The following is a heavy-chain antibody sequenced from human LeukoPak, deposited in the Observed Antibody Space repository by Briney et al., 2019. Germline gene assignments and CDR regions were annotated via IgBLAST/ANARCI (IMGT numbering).Heavy chain of an antibody. Sequence: GESLKISCKASGYSFTAYWIGWVRQMPGKGLEFMGMIYPSDSDTRYSPSFQGQVTMSADKSINTAYLQWRSLKASDTATYYCARYSSSSFHYWGQGTLVTASS. V-gene: IGHV5-51*01. J-gene: IGHJ4*02. CDR2: IYPSDSDT. CDR1: GYSFTAYW. D-gene: IGHD4-11*01. CDR3: ARYSSSSFHY.